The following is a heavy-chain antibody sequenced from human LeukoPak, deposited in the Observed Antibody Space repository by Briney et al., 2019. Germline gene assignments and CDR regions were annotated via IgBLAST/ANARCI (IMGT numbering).Heavy chain of an antibody. Sequence: SETLSLTCTVSGGSISSYYWGWIRQPPGKGLEWIGYIYYSGSTNYNPSLKSRVTISLDTPKNQFSLKLSSVTAADTAVYYCARASDYDFWSGGDWFDPWGQGTLVTVSS. CDR3: ARASDYDFWSGGDWFDP. CDR1: GGSISSYY. D-gene: IGHD3-3*01. CDR2: IYYSGST. J-gene: IGHJ5*02. V-gene: IGHV4-59*01.